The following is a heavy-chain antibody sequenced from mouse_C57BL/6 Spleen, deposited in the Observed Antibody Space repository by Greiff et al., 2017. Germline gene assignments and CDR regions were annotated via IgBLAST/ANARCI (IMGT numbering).Heavy chain of an antibody. J-gene: IGHJ4*01. CDR3: ATTTVAPMDY. CDR2: INPNNGGT. CDR1: GYTFTDYY. D-gene: IGHD1-1*01. V-gene: IGHV1-26*01. Sequence: VQLQQSGPELVKPGASVKISCKASGYTFTDYYMNWVKQSPGKSLEWIGDINPNNGGTSYNQKFKGKATLTVDKSSSTAYMELRRLTSEDSAVYYCATTTVAPMDYWGQGTSVTVSS.